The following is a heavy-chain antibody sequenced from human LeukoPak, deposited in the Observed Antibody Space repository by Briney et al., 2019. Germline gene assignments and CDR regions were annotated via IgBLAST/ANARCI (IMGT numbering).Heavy chain of an antibody. CDR2: IYTSGST. Sequence: SETLSLTCTVSGGSISSYYWSWIRQPPGKGLEWIGYIYTSGSTNYNPSLKSRVTISVDTSKNQFSLKLSSVTAADTAVYYCARGLTTVTTEPPFFDYWGQGTLVTVSS. CDR3: ARGLTTVTTEPPFFDY. V-gene: IGHV4-4*09. CDR1: GGSISSYY. D-gene: IGHD4-17*01. J-gene: IGHJ4*02.